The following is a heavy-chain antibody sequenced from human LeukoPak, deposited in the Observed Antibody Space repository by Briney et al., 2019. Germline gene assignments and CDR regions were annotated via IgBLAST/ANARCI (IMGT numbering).Heavy chain of an antibody. CDR1: GVSISSSSDN. CDR2: IYYHENT. Sequence: SETLSLTCTVSGVSISSSSDNWGWLPQAPGKGLEWIGSIYYHENTYYNSSLKRRVTISVDTSKNQFSLKLNSVTAADTAAYFCARRTYSAAYWKHFDYWGQGTLVTVSS. D-gene: IGHD1-1*01. CDR3: ARRTYSAAYWKHFDY. J-gene: IGHJ4*02. V-gene: IGHV4-39*01.